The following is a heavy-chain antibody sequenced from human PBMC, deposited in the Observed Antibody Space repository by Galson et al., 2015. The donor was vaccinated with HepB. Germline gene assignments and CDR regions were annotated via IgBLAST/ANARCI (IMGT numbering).Heavy chain of an antibody. J-gene: IGHJ4*02. CDR3: ARDADSSSWYGGFDY. CDR2: ISYDGSNK. CDR1: GFTFSSYA. D-gene: IGHD6-13*01. V-gene: IGHV3-30-3*01. Sequence: SLRLSCAASGFTFSSYAMHWVRQAPGKGLEWVAVISYDGSNKYYADSVKGRFTISRDNSKNTLYLQMNSLRAEDTAVYYCARDADSSSWYGGFDYWGQGTLVTVSS.